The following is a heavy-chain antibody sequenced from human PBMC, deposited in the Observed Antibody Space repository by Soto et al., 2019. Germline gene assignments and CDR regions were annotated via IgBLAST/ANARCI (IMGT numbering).Heavy chain of an antibody. CDR1: GYTLSSYG. D-gene: IGHD3-10*01. CDR3: ARVVTMVRCAGPYAMDV. J-gene: IGHJ6*02. Sequence: QVHLVQSGAEVKKPGASVKVSCKASGYTLSSYGISWVRQAPGQGLEWMGWIKIYNDNTNYAQKLQGRVTMTTDTSTSTAYMERRSLRSDDAAVYYCARVVTMVRCAGPYAMDVWGQGTMVTVSS. V-gene: IGHV1-18*01. CDR2: IKIYNDNT.